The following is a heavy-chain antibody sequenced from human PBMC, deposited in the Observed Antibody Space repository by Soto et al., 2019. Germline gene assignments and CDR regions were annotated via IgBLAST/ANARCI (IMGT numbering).Heavy chain of an antibody. CDR1: GFTFSIAW. J-gene: IGHJ4*02. V-gene: IGHV3-15*01. CDR2: IKSKTDGGTT. Sequence: ESGGGFVKPGGSLRLSCAASGFTFSIAWMSWVRQAPGKGLEWVARIKSKTDGGTTDHAAPVKGRFTISRDDSKNTVYLQMNSLETEDTAVYYCTTYDYILGSVRYRWAYWGQGALVTVSS. CDR3: TTYDYILGSVRYRWAY. D-gene: IGHD3-16*02.